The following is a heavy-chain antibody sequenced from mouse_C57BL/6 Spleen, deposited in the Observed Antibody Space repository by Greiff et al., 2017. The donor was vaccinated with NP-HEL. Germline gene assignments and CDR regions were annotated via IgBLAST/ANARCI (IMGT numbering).Heavy chain of an antibody. D-gene: IGHD2-1*01. V-gene: IGHV7-1*01. J-gene: IGHJ4*01. CDR3: ARVGIYYGNYDYAMDY. Sequence: EVQGVESGGGLVQSGRSLRLSCATSGFTFSDFYMEWVRQAPGKGLEWIAASRNKANDYTTEYSASVKGRVIVSRDTSQSILYLQMNALRAEDTAIYYCARVGIYYGNYDYAMDYWGQGTSVTVSS. CDR1: GFTFSDFY. CDR2: SRNKANDYTT.